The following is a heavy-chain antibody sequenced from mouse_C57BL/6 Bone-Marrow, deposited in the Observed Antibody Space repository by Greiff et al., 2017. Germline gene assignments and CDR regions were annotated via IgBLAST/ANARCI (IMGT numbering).Heavy chain of an antibody. J-gene: IGHJ2*01. CDR2: IHPNSGST. D-gene: IGHD2-1*01. V-gene: IGHV1-64*01. CDR1: GYTFTSYW. Sequence: QVQLQQPGAELVKPGASVKLSCKASGYTFTSYWMHWVKQRPGQGLEWIGMIHPNSGSTNYNEKFKSKATLTVDKSSRTAYMQRSSLTSEDSAVXYCARPYGNYGDYWGQGTTLTVSS. CDR3: ARPYGNYGDY.